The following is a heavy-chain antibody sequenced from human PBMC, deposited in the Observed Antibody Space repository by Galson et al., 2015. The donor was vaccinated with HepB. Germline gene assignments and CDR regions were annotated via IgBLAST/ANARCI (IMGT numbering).Heavy chain of an antibody. CDR3: ARDEGYYYDSRGL. V-gene: IGHV3-21*01. D-gene: IGHD3-22*01. CDR2: ISSSSSYI. Sequence: SLRLSCAASGFTFSSYSMNWVRQAPGKGLEWVSSISSSSSYIYYADSVKGRFTISRDNAKNSLYLQMNSLRAEDTAVYYCARDEGYYYDSRGLWGQGTLVTVSS. J-gene: IGHJ4*02. CDR1: GFTFSSYS.